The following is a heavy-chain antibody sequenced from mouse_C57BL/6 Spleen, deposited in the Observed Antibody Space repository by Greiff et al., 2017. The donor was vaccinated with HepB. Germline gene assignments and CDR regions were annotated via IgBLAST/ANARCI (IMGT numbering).Heavy chain of an antibody. CDR2: IWSGGST. J-gene: IGHJ1*03. CDR3: AREYYGSSYWYFDV. CDR1: GFLLTSYG. V-gene: IGHV2-2*01. D-gene: IGHD1-1*01. Sequence: QVQLQQSGPGLVQPSQSLSITCTVSGFLLTSYGVHWVRQSPGKGLEWLGVIWSGGSTDYNAAFISRLSISKDNSKSQVFFKMNSLQADDTAIYYCAREYYGSSYWYFDVWGTGTTVTVSS.